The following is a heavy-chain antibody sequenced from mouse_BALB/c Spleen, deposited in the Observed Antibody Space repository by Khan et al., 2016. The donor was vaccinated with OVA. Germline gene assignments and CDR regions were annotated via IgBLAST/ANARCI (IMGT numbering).Heavy chain of an antibody. J-gene: IGHJ4*01. CDR2: VSRGGSYT. Sequence: EVELVESGGGLVKPGGSLKFSCAASGFTFSTYAMSWVRQTPEKRLEWVATVSRGGSYTYYPDSVKGRFTISRDNAKNTLYLQMSSLRSEDTAMYYCARQGWELRGYAMDYWGQGTSVTVSS. CDR3: ARQGWELRGYAMDY. D-gene: IGHD2-1*01. V-gene: IGHV5-9-3*01. CDR1: GFTFSTYA.